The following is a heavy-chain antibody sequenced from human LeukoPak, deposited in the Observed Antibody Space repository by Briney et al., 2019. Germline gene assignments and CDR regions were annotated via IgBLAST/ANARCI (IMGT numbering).Heavy chain of an antibody. V-gene: IGHV4-59*01. CDR3: ARATAGIYWFDP. J-gene: IGHJ5*02. Sequence: SETLSLTCTVSGGSISSYYWSWIRQPPGEGLEWLGYVYSSGSTNYNPSLKSRVTISVDTSKNQFSLKVSSVTAADTAVYYCARATAGIYWFDPWGRGTLVTVSS. D-gene: IGHD1-1*01. CDR1: GGSISSYY. CDR2: VYSSGST.